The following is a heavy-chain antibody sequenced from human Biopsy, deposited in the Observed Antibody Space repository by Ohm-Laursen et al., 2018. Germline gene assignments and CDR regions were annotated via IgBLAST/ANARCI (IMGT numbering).Heavy chain of an antibody. CDR3: QGGHLPPGQFYGVDA. J-gene: IGHJ6*02. D-gene: IGHD3-16*01. CDR1: GITVNDHY. V-gene: IGHV3-53*01. CDR2: LHDRGVT. Sequence: SLRLSCTASGITVNDHYMSWVRQAPGKGLEWVSSLHDRGVTYYADSVKGRFTISGDNSKNTLYLQMNGLRAEDTAVYFCQGGHLPPGQFYGVDAWGQGITVTVSS.